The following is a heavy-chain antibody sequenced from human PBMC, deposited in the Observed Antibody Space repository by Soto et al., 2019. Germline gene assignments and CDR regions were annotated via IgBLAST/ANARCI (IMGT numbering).Heavy chain of an antibody. CDR1: GFTFSSYS. CDR3: FIAVAGFFAPDY. V-gene: IGHV3-21*01. D-gene: IGHD6-19*01. J-gene: IGHJ4*02. Sequence: PGGSLRLSCAASGFTFSSYSMNWVRQAPGEGLEWVSYISSNSSSIYYSDSVKGRFTISRDNAKNSLYLQMNSLRAEDTAVYYCFIAVAGFFAPDYWGQGTLVTVSS. CDR2: ISSNSSSI.